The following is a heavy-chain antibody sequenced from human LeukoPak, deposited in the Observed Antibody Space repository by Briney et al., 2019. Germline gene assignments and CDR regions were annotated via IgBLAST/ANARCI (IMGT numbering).Heavy chain of an antibody. J-gene: IGHJ6*02. CDR2: IIPISGTA. V-gene: IGHV1-69*13. Sequence: GASVKVSCKASGYTFTTYAMHWVRQAPGQRLEWMGGIIPISGTANYAQKFQGRVTITADESTSTAYMELSSLRSEDTAVYYCAREIRGDLTRAYYYYGMDVWGQGTAVTVSS. CDR3: AREIRGDLTRAYYYYGMDV. CDR1: GYTFTTYA. D-gene: IGHD4-17*01.